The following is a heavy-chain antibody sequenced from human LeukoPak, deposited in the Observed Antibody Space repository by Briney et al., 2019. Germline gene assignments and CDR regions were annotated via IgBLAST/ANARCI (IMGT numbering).Heavy chain of an antibody. Sequence: ASVKVSCKASGYTFTSYGISWVRQAPGQGLEWMGWISAYNGNTNYAQKLQGRFTMTTDTSTSTAYMELRSLRSDDTAVYYCARIFGFYCSSTSCYGDYFDYWGQGTLVTVSS. CDR1: GYTFTSYG. D-gene: IGHD2-2*01. CDR2: ISAYNGNT. J-gene: IGHJ4*02. CDR3: ARIFGFYCSSTSCYGDYFDY. V-gene: IGHV1-18*04.